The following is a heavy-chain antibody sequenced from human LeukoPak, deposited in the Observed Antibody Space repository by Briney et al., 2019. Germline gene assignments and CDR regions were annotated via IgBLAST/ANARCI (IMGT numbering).Heavy chain of an antibody. CDR2: ISAYNGNT. Sequence: ASVKVSCKASGYTFTSYGISWVRQAPGQGLEWMGWISAYNGNTNYAQKFQGRVTMTRDMSTSTVYMELSSLRSEDTAVYYCARGFGLRGVIFYYYYYMDVWGKGTTVTVSS. V-gene: IGHV1-18*01. D-gene: IGHD3-10*01. CDR1: GYTFTSYG. J-gene: IGHJ6*03. CDR3: ARGFGLRGVIFYYYYYMDV.